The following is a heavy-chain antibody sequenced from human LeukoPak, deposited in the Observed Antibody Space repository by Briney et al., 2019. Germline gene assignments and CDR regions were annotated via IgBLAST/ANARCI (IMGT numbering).Heavy chain of an antibody. V-gene: IGHV4-59*01. J-gene: IGHJ5*02. CDR1: GGSISSYY. CDR3: ARERWYYGSGSYYNSNWFDP. CDR2: IYYSGRT. D-gene: IGHD3-10*01. Sequence: SETLSLTCTVSGGSISSYYWSWIRQPPGKGLEWIGYIYYSGRTNYNPSLKSRVTISVDTSKNQFSLKLSSVTAADTAVYYCARERWYYGSGSYYNSNWFDPWGQGTLVTVSS.